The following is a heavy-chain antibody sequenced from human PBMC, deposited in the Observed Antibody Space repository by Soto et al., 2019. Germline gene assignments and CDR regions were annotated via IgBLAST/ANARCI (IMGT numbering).Heavy chain of an antibody. CDR3: AGVPPPLTTVTPNWFDP. CDR1: GYTFTSYG. J-gene: IGHJ5*02. Sequence: ASVKVSCKASGYTFTSYGISWVRQAPGQGLERMGWISAYNGNTNYAQKLQGRVTMTTDTSTSTAYMELRSLRSDDTAVYFCAGVPPPLTTVTPNWFDPWGQGTLVTVSS. V-gene: IGHV1-18*01. D-gene: IGHD4-17*01. CDR2: ISAYNGNT.